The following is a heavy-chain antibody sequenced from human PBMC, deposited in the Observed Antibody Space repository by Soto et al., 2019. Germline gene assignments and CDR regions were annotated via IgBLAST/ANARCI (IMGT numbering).Heavy chain of an antibody. CDR1: GFTFSSYW. CDR2: INSDGSST. CDR3: ARDREITIFGVVTPDYGMDV. D-gene: IGHD3-3*01. V-gene: IGHV3-74*01. Sequence: GGSLRLSCAASGFTFSSYWMHWVRQAPGKGLVWVSRINSDGSSTSYADSVKGRFTISRDNAKNTLYLQMNSLRAEDTAVYYCARDREITIFGVVTPDYGMDVWGQGTTVTVSS. J-gene: IGHJ6*02.